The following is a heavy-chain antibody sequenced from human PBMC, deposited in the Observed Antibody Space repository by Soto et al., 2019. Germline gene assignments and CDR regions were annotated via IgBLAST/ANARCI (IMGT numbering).Heavy chain of an antibody. D-gene: IGHD4-17*01. CDR3: ARDEGDYGHYHFDY. CDR1: GYTFTSYG. CDR2: ISAYNGNT. V-gene: IGHV1-18*01. Sequence: ASVKVSCKASGYTFTSYGISWVRQAPGQGLEWMGWISAYNGNTNYAQKLQGRVTMTTDTSTSTAYMELRSLRSDDTAVYYCARDEGDYGHYHFDYWGQGTLVPVSS. J-gene: IGHJ4*02.